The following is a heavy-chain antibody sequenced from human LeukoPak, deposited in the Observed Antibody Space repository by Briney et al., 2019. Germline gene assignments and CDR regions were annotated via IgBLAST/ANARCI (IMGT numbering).Heavy chain of an antibody. Sequence: GGSLRLSCAASGFTFSYYSMNWVRQAPGKGLEWVSYISSSSDYIYYGDSVKGRFTISRDNAKNSLYLQMNSLRADDTAVYYCARGSYGDYPGYWGQGTLVTVSS. V-gene: IGHV3-21*01. J-gene: IGHJ4*02. CDR2: ISSSSDYI. CDR3: ARGSYGDYPGY. D-gene: IGHD4-17*01. CDR1: GFTFSYYS.